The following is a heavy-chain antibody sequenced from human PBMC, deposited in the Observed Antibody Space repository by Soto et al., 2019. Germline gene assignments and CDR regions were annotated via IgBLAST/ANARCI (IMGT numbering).Heavy chain of an antibody. Sequence: SETLSLTCTVSGGSVSSGSYYWSWIRQPPGKGLEWIGYIYYSGSTNYNPSLKSRVTISVDTSKNQFSLRLSSVTAADTAVYYCASVDISSGAIWVAWGQGTLVTVSS. V-gene: IGHV4-61*01. CDR3: ASVDISSGAIWVA. D-gene: IGHD3-16*01. CDR2: IYYSGST. J-gene: IGHJ5*02. CDR1: GGSVSSGSYY.